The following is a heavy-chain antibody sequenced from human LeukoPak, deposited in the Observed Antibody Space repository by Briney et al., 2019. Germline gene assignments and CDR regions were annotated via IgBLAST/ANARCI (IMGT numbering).Heavy chain of an antibody. J-gene: IGHJ3*02. CDR3: TSPGRDAFDI. CDR2: ISSSSSTI. Sequence: PGGSLRLSCAASGSTFSSYSMNWVRQAPGKGLEWASYISSSSSTIYYADSVKGRFTISRDNAKNSLYLQMNSLRAEDTAVYYCTSPGRDAFDIWGQGTMVTVSS. V-gene: IGHV3-48*01. CDR1: GSTFSSYS.